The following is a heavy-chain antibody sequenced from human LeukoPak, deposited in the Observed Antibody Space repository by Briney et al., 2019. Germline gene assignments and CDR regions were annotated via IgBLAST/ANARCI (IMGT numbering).Heavy chain of an antibody. CDR2: INYSGGHK. CDR1: GFTFKNCA. Sequence: GSLRLSCVASGFTFKNCAMSWVRQAPGKGLEWVSGINYSGGHKYYADSVKGRFTISRDSSKNTLSLQINSLTPEDTAVYYGAKDESMTLDHFDYWGRGALAPVSS. V-gene: IGHV3-23*01. J-gene: IGHJ4*02. D-gene: IGHD6-6*01. CDR3: AKDESMTLDHFDY.